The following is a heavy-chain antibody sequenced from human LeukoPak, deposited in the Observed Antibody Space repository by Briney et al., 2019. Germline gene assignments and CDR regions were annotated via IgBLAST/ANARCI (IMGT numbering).Heavy chain of an antibody. V-gene: IGHV3-11*06. CDR3: ARDPQVTAIHDAFDI. J-gene: IGHJ3*02. Sequence: KPGGSLRLSCAASGFTFSDYYMSWIRQAPGKGLEWVSYISSSSSYTNYADSVKGRFTISSDNAKNTLYLQMNSLRAEDTAVYYCARDPQVTAIHDAFDIWGQGTMVTVSS. CDR1: GFTFSDYY. D-gene: IGHD2-21*02. CDR2: ISSSSSYT.